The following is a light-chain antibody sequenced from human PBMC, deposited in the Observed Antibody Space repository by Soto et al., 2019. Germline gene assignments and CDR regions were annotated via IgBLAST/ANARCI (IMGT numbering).Light chain of an antibody. CDR2: GAS. CDR3: QQSYSTPWT. V-gene: IGKV1-9*01. Sequence: IQLTQSPSSLSASVGDRVTITCRASPAIASFLAWYQQKPGTAPKLLIYGASTLQSGVPSRFSGSRSGTDYTLTIASLQPEDFATYHCQQSYSTPWTFGQGTKVEVK. CDR1: PAIASF. J-gene: IGKJ1*01.